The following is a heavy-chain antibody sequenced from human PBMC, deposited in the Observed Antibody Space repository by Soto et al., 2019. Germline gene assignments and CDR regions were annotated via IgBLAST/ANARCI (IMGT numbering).Heavy chain of an antibody. CDR3: AKDTRPSLYTSSWFDH. J-gene: IGHJ5*02. V-gene: IGHV3-9*01. Sequence: EVQLVESGGDVVQSGRSLRLSCVVSGFTFDNYAMHWVRHAPGKGLEWVSGISWNSGTKGYADSVKGRFTISRDNAKNSVHLQMSTLGAEDSAFYYCAKDTRPSLYTSSWFDHWGQGALVTVSS. CDR2: ISWNSGTK. D-gene: IGHD6-13*01. CDR1: GFTFDNYA.